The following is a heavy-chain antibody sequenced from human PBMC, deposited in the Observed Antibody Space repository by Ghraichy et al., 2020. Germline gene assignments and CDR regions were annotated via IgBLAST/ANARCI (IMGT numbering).Heavy chain of an antibody. Sequence: GGSLRLSCAASGFTFTYYGLHWVRQAPGKGLEWVAVFSSYGNNKYYADSVKGRFTISRDTSKNTLYLQMNSLRLEDTAVYYCAKDPEFDSLGQGTLVTVSS. CDR3: AKDPEFDS. D-gene: IGHD1-14*01. V-gene: IGHV3-30*18. J-gene: IGHJ4*02. CDR2: FSSYGNNK. CDR1: GFTFTYYG.